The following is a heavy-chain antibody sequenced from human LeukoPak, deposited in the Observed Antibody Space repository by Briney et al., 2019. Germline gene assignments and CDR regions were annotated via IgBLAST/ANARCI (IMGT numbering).Heavy chain of an antibody. CDR3: AKLYNWNDEGAFDI. Sequence: GGSLRLSCAASGFTFSDYYMRWIRQAPEKGLEWVSFISSSSGYRNYAASVKGRFTISRDNAKNSLYLQMNSLRAEDTAVYYCAKLYNWNDEGAFDIWGRGTMVTVSS. CDR2: ISSSSGYR. CDR1: GFTFSDYY. J-gene: IGHJ3*02. V-gene: IGHV3-11*06. D-gene: IGHD1-1*01.